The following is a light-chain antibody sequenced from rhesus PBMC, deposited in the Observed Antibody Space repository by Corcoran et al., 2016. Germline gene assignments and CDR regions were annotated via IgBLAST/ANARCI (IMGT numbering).Light chain of an antibody. CDR3: SSYAGSNTFDV. Sequence: QSALTQPPSVSESLGQSVTISCTGTSSDVGGYNAVSWYQQHPGTAPRLLIYEVGKRPSGVSDRFSGSKSGNTASLTISGLQAEDEADYSCSSYAGSNTFDVFGSGTKLTVL. J-gene: IGLJ6*01. CDR2: EVG. CDR1: SSDVGGYNA. V-gene: IGLV2-23*02.